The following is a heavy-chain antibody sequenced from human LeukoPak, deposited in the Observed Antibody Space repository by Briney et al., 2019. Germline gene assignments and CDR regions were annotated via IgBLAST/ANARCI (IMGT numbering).Heavy chain of an antibody. J-gene: IGHJ4*02. CDR2: ISSNGGST. D-gene: IGHD3-22*01. CDR1: GFTFSSYA. CDR3: VRTLFDSSGYLDY. V-gene: IGHV3-64D*09. Sequence: GGSLRLSCSASGFTFSSYAMHWVRQAPGKGLEYVSAISSNGGSTYYADSVKGRFTISRDNSKNTLYLQMSSLRAEDAAVYYCVRTLFDSSGYLDYWGQGTLVTVSS.